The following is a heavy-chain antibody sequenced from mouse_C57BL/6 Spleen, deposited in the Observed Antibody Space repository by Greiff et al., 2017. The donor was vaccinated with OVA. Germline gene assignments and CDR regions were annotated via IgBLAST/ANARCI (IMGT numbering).Heavy chain of an antibody. J-gene: IGHJ4*01. CDR3: AKRDGPLAMDY. V-gene: IGHV1-80*01. CDR2: IYPGDGDT. Sequence: VKLVESGAELVKPGASVKISCKASGYAFSSYWMNWVKQRPGKGLEWIGQIYPGDGDTNYNGKFKGKATLTADKSSSTAYMQLSSLTSEDSAVYFCAKRDGPLAMDYWGQGTSVTVSS. CDR1: GYAFSSYW. D-gene: IGHD2-3*01.